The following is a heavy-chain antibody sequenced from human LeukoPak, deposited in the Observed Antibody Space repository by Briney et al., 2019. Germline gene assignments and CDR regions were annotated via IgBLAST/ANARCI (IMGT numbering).Heavy chain of an antibody. Sequence: SETLSLTCTVSGYSISSGYYWGWIRRPPGQGLEWIGSIYHSGSTYYNPSLKSRVTISVDTSKNQFSLKLSSVTAADTAVYYCARRGSGSYYRFLDYWGQGTLVTVSS. CDR2: IYHSGST. D-gene: IGHD3-10*01. J-gene: IGHJ4*02. CDR3: ARRGSGSYYRFLDY. CDR1: GYSISSGYY. V-gene: IGHV4-38-2*02.